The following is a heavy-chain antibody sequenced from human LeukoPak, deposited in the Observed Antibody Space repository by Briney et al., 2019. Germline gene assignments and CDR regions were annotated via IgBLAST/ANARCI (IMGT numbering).Heavy chain of an antibody. V-gene: IGHV4-39*01. Sequence: SETLSLTCTVSGGSLSSSSYYWGWIRQPPGKGLEWIGSIYYSGSTYYNPSLKSRVTISVDTSKNQSSLKLSSVTAADTAVYYCARQFRDIVVVPAAVDYWGQGTLVTVSS. J-gene: IGHJ4*02. CDR3: ARQFRDIVVVPAAVDY. CDR2: IYYSGST. CDR1: GGSLSSSSYY. D-gene: IGHD2-2*01.